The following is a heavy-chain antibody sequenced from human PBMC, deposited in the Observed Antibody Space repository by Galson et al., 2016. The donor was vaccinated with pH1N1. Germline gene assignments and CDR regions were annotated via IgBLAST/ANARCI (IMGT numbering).Heavy chain of an antibody. D-gene: IGHD6-19*01. Sequence: SLRLSCAASGFTFSSYWMSWVRQAPGKGLEWVANIYQDGTEKSYVDSVKGRFTVSRDNAKSSLYLQMNSLRAEDTAVYYCVKGLLAAVAGDYWGQGTLVTVSS. CDR2: IYQDGTEK. CDR1: GFTFSSYW. J-gene: IGHJ4*02. CDR3: VKGLLAAVAGDY. V-gene: IGHV3-7*03.